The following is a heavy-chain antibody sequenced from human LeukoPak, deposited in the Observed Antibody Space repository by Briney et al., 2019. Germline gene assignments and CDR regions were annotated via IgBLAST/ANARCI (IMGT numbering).Heavy chain of an antibody. J-gene: IGHJ6*03. Sequence: SETLSLTCTVSGGSISSHYWSWIQQPPGKGLEWIGYIYYSGSTNYNPSLESRVTISVDTSKNQFSLKLSSVTAADTAVYYCARDGDGYNYWNYYYYYMDVWGKGTTVTVSS. D-gene: IGHD5-24*01. CDR3: ARDGDGYNYWNYYYYYMDV. V-gene: IGHV4-59*11. CDR1: GGSISSHY. CDR2: IYYSGST.